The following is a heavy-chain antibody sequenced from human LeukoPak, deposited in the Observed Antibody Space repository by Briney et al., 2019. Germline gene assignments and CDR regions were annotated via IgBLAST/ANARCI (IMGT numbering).Heavy chain of an antibody. CDR1: GFTFSSYA. J-gene: IGHJ4*02. CDR2: ISGSGGST. V-gene: IGHV3-23*01. Sequence: GGSLRLSCAASGFTFSSYAMSWVRQAPGKGLEWVSAISGSGGSTYYADSVKGRFTISRDNSKNTLYLQMNSLRAEDTAVYYCAKPTGITGTTLPSPFDYWGQGILVTVSS. D-gene: IGHD1-20*01. CDR3: AKPTGITGTTLPSPFDY.